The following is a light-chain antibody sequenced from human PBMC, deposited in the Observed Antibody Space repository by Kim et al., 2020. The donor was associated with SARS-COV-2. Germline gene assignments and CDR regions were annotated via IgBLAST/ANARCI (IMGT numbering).Light chain of an antibody. Sequence: DIVMTQSPDSLAVSLGARATINCKSSQSVLYSSNNKNYLAWYQQKPGQPPKLLIYWASTRESGVPDRFSGSGSGTDFTLTISSLQAEDVAVYYSQQYYSTPYTFGPGNKVDIK. J-gene: IGKJ3*01. CDR1: QSVLYSSNNKNY. CDR3: QQYYSTPYT. V-gene: IGKV4-1*01. CDR2: WAS.